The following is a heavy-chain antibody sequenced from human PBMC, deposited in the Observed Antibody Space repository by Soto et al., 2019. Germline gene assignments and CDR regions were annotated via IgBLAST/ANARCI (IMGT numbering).Heavy chain of an antibody. Sequence: GGSLRLSCAASGFTFRTYAMNWVRQAPGKGLEWVSTISGSNGRTYYADSVKGRFTISRDNSKDTLFLQMNSLRAEDTAIYYCARELDIVAVPSAISYWGQGTLVT. J-gene: IGHJ4*02. CDR2: ISGSNGRT. CDR1: GFTFRTYA. CDR3: ARELDIVAVPSAISY. D-gene: IGHD2-2*02. V-gene: IGHV3-23*01.